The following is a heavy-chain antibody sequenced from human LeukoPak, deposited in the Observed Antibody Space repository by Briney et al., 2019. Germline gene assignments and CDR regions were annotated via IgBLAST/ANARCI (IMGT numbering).Heavy chain of an antibody. Sequence: GGSLRLSCAASGFTFSTYAMNWVRQAPGKGLEWVAVISYDGRQNYYADSVKGRFTISRDNSKNTLYLQMNSLRAEDTAVYYCAKDYDFWSGYLDYWGQGTLVTVSS. J-gene: IGHJ4*02. CDR2: ISYDGRQN. CDR1: GFTFSTYA. V-gene: IGHV3-30*04. CDR3: AKDYDFWSGYLDY. D-gene: IGHD3-3*01.